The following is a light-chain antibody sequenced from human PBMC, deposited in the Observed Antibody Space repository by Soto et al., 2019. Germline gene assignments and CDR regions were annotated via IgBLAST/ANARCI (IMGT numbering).Light chain of an antibody. CDR1: SSNIGAGYD. J-gene: IGLJ2*01. V-gene: IGLV1-40*01. Sequence: QSVLTQPPSVSGAPGQRVTISCTGSSSNIGAGYDVHWYQQLPGTAPKLLIYGNSNRPSGVPDRFSGSKSGTSASLAITGLQAEDEADYYCQSYDSSLGGLVFGGGTMLTVL. CDR2: GNS. CDR3: QSYDSSLGGLV.